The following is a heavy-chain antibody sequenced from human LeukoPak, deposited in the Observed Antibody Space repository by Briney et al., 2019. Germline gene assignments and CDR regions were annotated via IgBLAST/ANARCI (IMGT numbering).Heavy chain of an antibody. V-gene: IGHV4-39*07. CDR1: GGSISSSSYY. CDR3: AREVGYYYDSSGYYYFDY. J-gene: IGHJ4*02. D-gene: IGHD3-22*01. Sequence: SETLSLTCTVSGGSISSSSYYWGWIRQPPGKGLEWIGSIYYSGSTYYNPSLKGRVTISVDTSKNQFSLKLSSVTAADTAVYYCAREVGYYYDSSGYYYFDYWGQGTLVTVSS. CDR2: IYYSGST.